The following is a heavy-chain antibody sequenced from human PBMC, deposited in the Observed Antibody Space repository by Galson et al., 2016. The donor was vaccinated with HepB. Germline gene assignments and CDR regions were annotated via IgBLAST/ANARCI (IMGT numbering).Heavy chain of an antibody. Sequence: SVKVSCTVSGYSLSDLRMHWVRPASGKGLEWLGGFDPEIGERIYAPMFQGRVTMTEDTSTVTSYMELSDLRSDDPAVYFCGTFPEYAVVFTWGQGTLVTVSP. D-gene: IGHD3-22*01. J-gene: IGHJ4*02. CDR1: GYSLSDLR. CDR3: GTFPEYAVVFT. V-gene: IGHV1-24*01. CDR2: FDPEIGER.